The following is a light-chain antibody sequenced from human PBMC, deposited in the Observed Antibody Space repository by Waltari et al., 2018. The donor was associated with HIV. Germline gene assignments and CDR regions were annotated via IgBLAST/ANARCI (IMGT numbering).Light chain of an antibody. CDR3: QVWDSSRDHPVV. J-gene: IGLJ2*01. V-gene: IGLV3-21*04. CDR2: YDS. CDR1: NMGSKS. Sequence: SYVLTQPPSVSVAAGKTARCTCGGNNMGSKSVHWYQQKPGQAPILVIYYDSDRPSGIPARFSGSNSGNTATLTISRVEAGDEADYYCQVWDSSRDHPVVFGGGTKLTVL.